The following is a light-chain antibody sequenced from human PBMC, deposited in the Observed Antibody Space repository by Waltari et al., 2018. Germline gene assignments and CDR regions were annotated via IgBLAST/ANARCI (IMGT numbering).Light chain of an antibody. CDR1: QNIGNF. Sequence: DIQMAESSSTLSASVGDRITNTCRASQNIGNFLAWYQQKPGKAPNLLIYKAAILESGVPVRFSGTTSGTEFTLTISSLQPDDFATYYCQQYESYPWTFGQGTKVEIK. V-gene: IGKV1-5*03. CDR3: QQYESYPWT. J-gene: IGKJ1*01. CDR2: KAA.